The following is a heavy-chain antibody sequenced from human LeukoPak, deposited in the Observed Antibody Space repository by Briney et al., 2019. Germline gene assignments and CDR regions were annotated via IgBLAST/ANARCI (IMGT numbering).Heavy chain of an antibody. CDR1: GFTFSSYA. J-gene: IGHJ3*02. CDR3: AREVGSSFGAFDI. V-gene: IGHV3-23*01. CDR2: ISGSGGST. D-gene: IGHD6-13*01. Sequence: DPGGSLRLSCAASGFTFSSYAMSWVRQAPGKGLEWVSAISGSGGSTYYADSVKGRFTISRDNSKNTLYLQMNSLRAEDTAVYYCAREVGSSFGAFDIWGQGTMVTVSS.